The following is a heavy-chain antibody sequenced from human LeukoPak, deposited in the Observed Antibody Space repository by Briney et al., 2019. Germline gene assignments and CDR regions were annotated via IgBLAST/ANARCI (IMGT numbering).Heavy chain of an antibody. D-gene: IGHD7-27*01. Sequence: PGRSLRLSCAASGFTFSSYVMHWVRQAPGKGLEWVAVIWYDGFNKYYADFVKGRFTISRDNSKNTLYLQMNSLRADDTAVYYCARDLGNWGWNDFWGQGTLVTVSS. CDR2: IWYDGFNK. V-gene: IGHV3-33*01. J-gene: IGHJ4*02. CDR1: GFTFSSYV. CDR3: ARDLGNWGWNDF.